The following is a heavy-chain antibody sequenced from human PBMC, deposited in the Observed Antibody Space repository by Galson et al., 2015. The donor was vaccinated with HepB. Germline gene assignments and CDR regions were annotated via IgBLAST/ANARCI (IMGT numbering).Heavy chain of an antibody. Sequence: SVKVSCKASGYTFTSYAMHWVRQAPGQRLEWMGWINAGNGNTKYSQKFQGRVTITRDTSASTAYMELGSLRSEDTAVYYCARGNYDFWSGYYIGPLGYWGQGTLVTVSS. J-gene: IGHJ4*02. CDR3: ARGNYDFWSGYYIGPLGY. CDR2: INAGNGNT. V-gene: IGHV1-3*01. CDR1: GYTFTSYA. D-gene: IGHD3-3*01.